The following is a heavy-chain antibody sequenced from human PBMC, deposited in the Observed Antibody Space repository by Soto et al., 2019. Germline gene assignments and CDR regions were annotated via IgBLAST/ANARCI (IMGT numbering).Heavy chain of an antibody. CDR3: AKAPYCGGGCYLVET. CDR1: GFSFSSYA. CDR2: ISGSGVSA. Sequence: EVQLLESGGGLVQPGGSLRLSCAASGFSFSSYAMTWVRQAPGKGLEWVSAISGSGVSAYYAESVKGRFTISRDNSKNMLYIQMNSLRAEDTALYFCAKAPYCGGGCYLVETWGQGILVTVSS. V-gene: IGHV3-23*01. D-gene: IGHD2-21*02. J-gene: IGHJ4*02.